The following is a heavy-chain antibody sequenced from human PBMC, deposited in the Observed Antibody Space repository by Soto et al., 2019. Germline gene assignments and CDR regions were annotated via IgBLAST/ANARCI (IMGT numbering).Heavy chain of an antibody. CDR3: AKHSTFWTGYEHYLDS. CDR1: GDSINNDGYY. CDR2: IYYSGSA. J-gene: IGHJ4*02. Sequence: PSETLSLTCSVSGDSINNDGYYWTWIRQHPGKGLEWIGYIYYSGSAYYNPSLKSRVTISADTSKNEFSLRLRSVTTADTAVYYCAKHSTFWTGYEHYLDSWGQGTLVTVSS. D-gene: IGHD3-3*01. V-gene: IGHV4-31*03.